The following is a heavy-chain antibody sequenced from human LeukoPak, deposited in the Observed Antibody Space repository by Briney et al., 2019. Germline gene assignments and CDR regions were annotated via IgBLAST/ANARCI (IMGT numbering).Heavy chain of an antibody. CDR1: GGTFSSYA. V-gene: IGHV1-69*04. Sequence: SVKVSCKASGGTFSSYAISWVRQAPGQGLEWMGRIIPILGIANYAQKFQGRVTITADKSTSTAYMELSSLRSEDTAVYYCAAPRDGYNAFDIWGQGTMVTVSP. D-gene: IGHD5-24*01. CDR3: AAPRDGYNAFDI. J-gene: IGHJ3*02. CDR2: IIPILGIA.